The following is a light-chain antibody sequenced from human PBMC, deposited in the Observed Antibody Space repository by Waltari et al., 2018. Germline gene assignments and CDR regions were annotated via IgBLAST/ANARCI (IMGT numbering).Light chain of an antibody. V-gene: IGKV4-1*01. CDR2: WGS. CDR3: QNYSGRPYT. Sequence: DIVMTQSPDSLAVSLGERATINCKSSRSVLYQPNNKNYLAWYQQKPGQPPKLLIYWGSIRESGVPERFSGSGSETEFTLTIDSLQAEDVAVYYCQNYSGRPYTFGQGTKLEIK. J-gene: IGKJ2*01. CDR1: RSVLYQPNNKNY.